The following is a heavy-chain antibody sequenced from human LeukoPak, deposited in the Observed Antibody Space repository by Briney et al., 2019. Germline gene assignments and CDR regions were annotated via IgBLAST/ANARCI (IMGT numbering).Heavy chain of an antibody. V-gene: IGHV3-7*01. CDR2: MNQDGTET. J-gene: IGHJ4*02. Sequence: GGSLRLSCGASGFTFNSYWMHWVRQAPGKGLEWVADMNQDGTETYYSDSVKGRFTISRDNSKNTLYLQMNSLRAEDTAVYYCARGWYSSSWYYWGQGTLVTVSS. CDR1: GFTFNSYW. CDR3: ARGWYSSSWYY. D-gene: IGHD6-13*01.